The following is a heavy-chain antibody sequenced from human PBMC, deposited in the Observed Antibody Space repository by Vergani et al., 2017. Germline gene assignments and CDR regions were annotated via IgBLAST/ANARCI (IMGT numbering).Heavy chain of an antibody. Sequence: VQLVESGGGLVQPGGSLRLSCAASGFTFSSYAMHWVRQAPGKGLEWVAVISYDGSNKYYADSVKGRFTISRDNSKNTLYLQMNSLRAEDTAVYYCARAVVVAPRSYYYYGMDVWGQGTTVTVSS. CDR2: ISYDGSNK. V-gene: IGHV3-30-3*01. J-gene: IGHJ6*02. CDR1: GFTFSSYA. D-gene: IGHD2-15*01. CDR3: ARAVVVAPRSYYYYGMDV.